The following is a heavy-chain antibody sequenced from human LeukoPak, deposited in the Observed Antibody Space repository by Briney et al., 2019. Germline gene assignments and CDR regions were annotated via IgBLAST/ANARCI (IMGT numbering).Heavy chain of an antibody. Sequence: GGSLRLSCAASRFTLSNYWMSWVRQAPGKGLEWVANIKQDGSETYYVDSVKGRFTISRDNAKNSLSLHMNSLGAEDTAVYYCARQRGSGCLDYWGQGTLVTVSS. CDR3: ARQRGSGCLDY. CDR2: IKQDGSET. D-gene: IGHD6-19*01. CDR1: RFTLSNYW. V-gene: IGHV3-7*01. J-gene: IGHJ4*02.